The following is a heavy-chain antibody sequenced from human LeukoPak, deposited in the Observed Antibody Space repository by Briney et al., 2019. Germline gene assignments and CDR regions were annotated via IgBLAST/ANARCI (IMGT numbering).Heavy chain of an antibody. V-gene: IGHV1-46*01. CDR2: INPSAGST. CDR1: GYTFTSYY. J-gene: IGHJ5*02. CDR3: ARDHSGSQHWLDP. Sequence: ASVKVSCKASGYTFTSYYIHWVRQAPGQGLEWMGVINPSAGSTSYAQKFQGRLTMTSDTSTSTVYMELRSLRSEDTAVYYCARDHSGSQHWLDPWGQGTLVTVSS. D-gene: IGHD1-26*01.